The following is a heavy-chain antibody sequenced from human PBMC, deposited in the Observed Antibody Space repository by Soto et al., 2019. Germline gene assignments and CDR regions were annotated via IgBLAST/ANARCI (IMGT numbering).Heavy chain of an antibody. CDR3: AKVHLAAAGPYYFDY. CDR1: GFTFSSYG. J-gene: IGHJ4*02. CDR2: ISYDGSNK. D-gene: IGHD6-13*01. Sequence: QVQLVESGGGVVQPGRSLRLSCAASGFTFSSYGMHWVRQAPGKGLEWVAVISYDGSNKYYADSVKGRFTISRDNSKNTLYLQMNSLRAEDTAVYYSAKVHLAAAGPYYFDYWGQGTLVTVSS. V-gene: IGHV3-30*18.